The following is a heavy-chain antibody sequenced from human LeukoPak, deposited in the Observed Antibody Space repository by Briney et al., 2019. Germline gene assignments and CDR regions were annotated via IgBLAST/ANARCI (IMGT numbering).Heavy chain of an antibody. CDR2: ISYTGST. V-gene: IGHV4-59*08. D-gene: IGHD5-24*01. J-gene: IGHJ3*02. CDR1: GGSISTYY. CDR3: ARLRELAALHDALDI. Sequence: KPSETLSLTCTVSGGSISTYYWNWLRQPPGKGLEWIGYISYTGSTNYSPSLKSRVTMSVDTFKNQFSLKLSSVTAADTAVYYCARLRELAALHDALDIWGQGTMATVCS.